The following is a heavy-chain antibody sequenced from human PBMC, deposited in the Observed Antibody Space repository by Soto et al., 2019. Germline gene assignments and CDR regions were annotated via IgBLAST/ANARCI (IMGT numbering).Heavy chain of an antibody. V-gene: IGHV1-8*01. CDR2: MNPNSGNT. CDR1: GYTFTSYD. J-gene: IGHJ4*02. D-gene: IGHD3-10*01. CDR3: ARVAELLWFGESPMDY. Sequence: ASVKVSCKASGYTFTSYDINWVRQATGQGLEWMGWMNPNSGNTGYAQKFQGRVTMTRNTSISTAYMELSSLRSEDTAVYYCARVAELLWFGESPMDYWGQGTLVTVSS.